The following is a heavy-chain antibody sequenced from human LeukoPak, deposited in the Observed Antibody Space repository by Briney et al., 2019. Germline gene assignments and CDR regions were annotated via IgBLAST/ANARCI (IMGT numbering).Heavy chain of an antibody. V-gene: IGHV3-23*01. D-gene: IGHD2-21*02. CDR1: GFTFSSYA. CDR2: ISGSGGSA. J-gene: IGHJ4*02. Sequence: GGSLRLSCAASGFTFSSYAMSWVRQAPGKGLEWVSAISGSGGSAYYADSVKGRFTISRDNSKNTLYLQMNSLRAEDTAVYYCAKDFRSAVTAAYFDYWGQGTLVTVSS. CDR3: AKDFRSAVTAAYFDY.